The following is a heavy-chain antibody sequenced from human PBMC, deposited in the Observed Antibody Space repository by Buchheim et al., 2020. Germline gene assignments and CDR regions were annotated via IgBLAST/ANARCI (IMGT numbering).Heavy chain of an antibody. J-gene: IGHJ6*03. CDR2: IIPIFGTA. CDR1: GGTFSSYA. Sequence: QVQLVQSGAEVKKPGSSVKVSCKASGGTFSSYAISWVRQAPGQGLEWMGGIIPIFGTANYAQKFQGRVTMTEDASTSTAYMELSILRSEVTAVYYGARDSSVHEFGGVSYYYYYMDVWGKGTT. CDR3: ARDSSVHEFGGVSYYYYYMDV. D-gene: IGHD3-3*01. V-gene: IGHV1-69*01.